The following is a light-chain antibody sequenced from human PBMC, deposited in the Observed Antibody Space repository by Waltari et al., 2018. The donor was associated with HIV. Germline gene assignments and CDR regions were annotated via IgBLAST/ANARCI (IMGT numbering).Light chain of an antibody. CDR3: QQRSNWPPFT. CDR1: RSVSIH. V-gene: IGKV3-11*01. Sequence: EIVLTQSPATLSLSPGERATLSCRASRSVSIHLAWFQHKPGQAPRLLIYDASTRAPGIPARFSGSGSGTDFTLTISRLEPEDSAVYYCQQRSNWPPFTFGQGTKLEIK. J-gene: IGKJ2*01. CDR2: DAS.